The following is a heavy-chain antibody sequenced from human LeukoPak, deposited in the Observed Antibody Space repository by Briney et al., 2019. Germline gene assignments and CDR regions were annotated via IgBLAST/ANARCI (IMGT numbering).Heavy chain of an antibody. V-gene: IGHV3-53*01. CDR1: GLSFGDYG. CDR3: ARAAWIDYYYYMDV. CDR2: IYSSGTT. Sequence: GRSLRLSCTPSGLSFGDYGMSWVRQAPGKGLEWVSVIYSSGTTYYADSVKGRFTISRDNSKNTLYLQMNSLRAEDTAVYYCARAAWIDYYYYMDVWGKGTTVTISS. J-gene: IGHJ6*03. D-gene: IGHD2-2*03.